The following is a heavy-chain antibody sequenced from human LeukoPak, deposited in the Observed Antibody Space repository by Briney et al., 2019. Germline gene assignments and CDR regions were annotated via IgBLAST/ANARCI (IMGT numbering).Heavy chain of an antibody. CDR1: GFTFSSYS. Sequence: KPGGSLRLSCAASGFTFSSYSMNWVRQAPGKGLEWVSYISSSSSYIYYADSVKGRFTISRDNAKNSLYLQMNSLRAEDTAVYYCASVRGPRGPDYWGQGTLVTVSS. D-gene: IGHD2-8*01. J-gene: IGHJ4*02. CDR3: ASVRGPRGPDY. V-gene: IGHV3-21*01. CDR2: ISSSSSYI.